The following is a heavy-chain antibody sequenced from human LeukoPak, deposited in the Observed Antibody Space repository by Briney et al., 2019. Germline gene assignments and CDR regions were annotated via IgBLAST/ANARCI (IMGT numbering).Heavy chain of an antibody. CDR3: ARDFAFGDGYPVV. CDR1: GFTFSDYY. Sequence: GGSLRPSCAASGFTFSDYYMSWIRQAPGKGLEWVSYISSSGSTIYYADSVKGRFTISRDNAKNSLYLQMNSLRAEDTAVYYCARDFAFGDGYPVVWGKGTTVTVSS. D-gene: IGHD5-24*01. V-gene: IGHV3-11*04. J-gene: IGHJ6*04. CDR2: ISSSGSTI.